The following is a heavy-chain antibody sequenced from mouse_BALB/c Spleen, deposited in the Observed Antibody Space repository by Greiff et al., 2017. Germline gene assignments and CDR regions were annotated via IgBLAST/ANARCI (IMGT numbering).Heavy chain of an antibody. J-gene: IGHJ2*01. D-gene: IGHD1-1*01. CDR1: GYTFTDYW. CDR3: ARAEILVAQDD. V-gene: IGHV1-69*01. Sequence: QVQLQQPGAELVMPGASVKMSCKASGYTFTDYWMHWVKQRPGQGLEWIGAIDTSDSYTSYNQKFKGKATLTVDESSSTAYMQLSSLTSEDSAVYYCARAEILVAQDDWGQGTTRTVSA. CDR2: IDTSDSYT.